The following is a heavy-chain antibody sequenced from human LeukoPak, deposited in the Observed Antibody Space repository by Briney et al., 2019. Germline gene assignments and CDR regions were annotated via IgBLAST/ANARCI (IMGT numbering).Heavy chain of an antibody. D-gene: IGHD2-15*01. CDR3: ARVEYCSGGSCYDY. CDR1: GGSFSGYY. Sequence: SETLSLTCAVYGGSFSGYYWSWIRRPPGKGLEWIGEINHSGSTNYNPSLKSRVTISVDTSKNQFSLELSSVTAADTAVYYCARVEYCSGGSCYDYWGQGTLVTVSS. CDR2: INHSGST. J-gene: IGHJ4*02. V-gene: IGHV4-34*01.